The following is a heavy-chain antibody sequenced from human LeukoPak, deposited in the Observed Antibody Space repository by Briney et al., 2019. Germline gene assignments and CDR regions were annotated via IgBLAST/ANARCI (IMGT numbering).Heavy chain of an antibody. J-gene: IGHJ5*02. D-gene: IGHD3-10*01. CDR1: GDSVSGGSAG. Sequence: SQTLSLTCAISGDSVSGGSAGWNWIRQSPSRGLELLGRIYYRSKWYSDYAISLKSRITINPDTSRNQFSLQLNSVTHDDTAVYYCTGGGLVRGTLHWFDPWGQGTLVTVSS. CDR3: TGGGLVRGTLHWFDP. CDR2: IYYRSKWYS. V-gene: IGHV6-1*01.